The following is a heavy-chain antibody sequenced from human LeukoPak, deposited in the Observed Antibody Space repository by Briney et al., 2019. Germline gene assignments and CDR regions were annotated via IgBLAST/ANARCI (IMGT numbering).Heavy chain of an antibody. J-gene: IGHJ4*02. CDR2: IFYNEGT. CDR1: SGSFRTYY. D-gene: IGHD5-12*01. Sequence: PSETLSLTCTVSSGSFRTYYWSWIRQPPGKGLEWIGYIFYNEGTSYNPSLKSRVTISVDTSKNQFSLKLSSVTAADTAVYYCARRGSGYRKTYYFDYWGQGTLVTVSS. CDR3: ARRGSGYRKTYYFDY. V-gene: IGHV4-59*12.